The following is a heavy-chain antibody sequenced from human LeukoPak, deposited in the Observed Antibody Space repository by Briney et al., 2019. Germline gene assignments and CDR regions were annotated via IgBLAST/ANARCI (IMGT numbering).Heavy chain of an antibody. CDR1: GFTFSSYG. CDR3: AKVLFSFRSLEWFLKGYFDY. V-gene: IGHV3-30*02. D-gene: IGHD3-3*01. Sequence: GGSLRLSCAASGFTFSSYGMHWVRQAPGKGLEWVAFIRYDGSNKYYADSVKGRFTISRDNSKDTLYLQMNSLRAEDTAVYYCAKVLFSFRSLEWFLKGYFDYWGQGTLVTVSS. J-gene: IGHJ4*02. CDR2: IRYDGSNK.